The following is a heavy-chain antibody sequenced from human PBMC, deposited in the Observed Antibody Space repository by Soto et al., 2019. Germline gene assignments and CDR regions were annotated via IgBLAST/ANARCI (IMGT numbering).Heavy chain of an antibody. CDR1: GDSIGRGNRY. V-gene: IGHV4-30-4*02. D-gene: IGHD3-16*01. CDR3: ARVPSPFDFYYAMDV. Sequence: SETLSLTCTVSGDSIGRGNRYWSWIRQAPGKGLEWIGYIFSSGTTYYNPSLKSRLTMSLDTSQNQFSLKLNSVTAADTAVYFCARVPSPFDFYYAMDVWGQGTTVTVSS. J-gene: IGHJ6*02. CDR2: IFSSGTT.